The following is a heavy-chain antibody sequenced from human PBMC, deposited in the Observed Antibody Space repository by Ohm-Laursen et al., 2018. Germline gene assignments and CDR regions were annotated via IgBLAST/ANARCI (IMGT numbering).Heavy chain of an antibody. CDR2: ISYDGSNK. V-gene: IGHV3-30*18. CDR3: AKGRTSSGWTFDY. J-gene: IGHJ4*02. Sequence: SLRLSCAASGFTFSSYGMHWVRQAPGKGLEWVAVISYDGSNKYYADSVKGRFTISRDNSKNTLYLQMNSLRAEDPAVYYCAKGRTSSGWTFDYWGQGTLVTVSS. D-gene: IGHD6-19*01. CDR1: GFTFSSYG.